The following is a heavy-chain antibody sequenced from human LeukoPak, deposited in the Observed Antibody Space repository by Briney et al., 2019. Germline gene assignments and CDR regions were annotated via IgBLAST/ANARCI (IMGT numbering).Heavy chain of an antibody. CDR1: GFTFSSYT. D-gene: IGHD2-2*01. J-gene: IGHJ4*02. CDR2: IGTSSTTI. V-gene: IGHV3-48*01. Sequence: TGGSLRLSCAASGFTFSSYTMDWVRQPPGKGLEWVSNIGTSSTTIYYADSVKGRFTISRDNAKNSLYLQMNSLRADDTAVYYCAKEAQGCSITSCYFDSWGQGTLVTVSS. CDR3: AKEAQGCSITSCYFDS.